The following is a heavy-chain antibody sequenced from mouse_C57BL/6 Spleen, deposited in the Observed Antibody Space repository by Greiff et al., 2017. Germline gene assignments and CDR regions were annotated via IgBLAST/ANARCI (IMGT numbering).Heavy chain of an antibody. Sequence: QVQLQQSGAELVRPGTSVKMSCKASGYTFPNYWIGWAKQRPGHGLEWIGDIYPGGGYTNYNEKFKGKATLTADKSSSTAYMQFSSLTSEDSAIYYCARGRSGSFDYWGQGTTLTVSS. D-gene: IGHD3-1*01. CDR1: GYTFPNYW. J-gene: IGHJ2*01. CDR3: ARGRSGSFDY. V-gene: IGHV1-63*01. CDR2: IYPGGGYT.